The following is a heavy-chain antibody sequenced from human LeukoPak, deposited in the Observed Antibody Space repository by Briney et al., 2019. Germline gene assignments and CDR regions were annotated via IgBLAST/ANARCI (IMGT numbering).Heavy chain of an antibody. CDR3: ARAERNWNDIYGLDAFDI. V-gene: IGHV3-43*02. CDR1: GFTLDDYA. J-gene: IGHJ3*02. CDR2: IGVDGGST. D-gene: IGHD1-1*01. Sequence: GGSLRLSCAASGFTLDDYAMHWVRQAPGKGLEWISLIGVDGGSTYYADSVKGRFTISRDKSKNSLYLQMNSLRIEDTALYYCARAERNWNDIYGLDAFDIWDQGTMVTVSS.